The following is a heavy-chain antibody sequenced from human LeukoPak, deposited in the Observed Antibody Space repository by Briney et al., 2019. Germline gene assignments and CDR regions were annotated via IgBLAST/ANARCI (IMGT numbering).Heavy chain of an antibody. D-gene: IGHD3-16*01. J-gene: IGHJ5*02. V-gene: IGHV4-39*07. CDR1: GGSISSSIYY. Sequence: PSETLSLTCTVSGGSISSSIYYWGWIRQPPGKDLEWIGSIFYTGNTYYNASLKSRLTISLDTSKNQFSLNLRSVTAADTAVYYCAKEVMGPWGQGTLVTVSS. CDR3: AKEVMGP. CDR2: IFYTGNT.